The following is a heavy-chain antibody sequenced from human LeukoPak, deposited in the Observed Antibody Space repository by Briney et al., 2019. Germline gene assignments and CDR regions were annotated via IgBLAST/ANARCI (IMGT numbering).Heavy chain of an antibody. D-gene: IGHD1-26*01. J-gene: IGHJ4*02. Sequence: PSETLSLTCTVFGDSITSSNYYWGWIRQPPGKGLEWIGSIYYSGSTYYNPSLKSRVTISVDTSKNQFSLKLTSVTAADTAVYYSARLRVGATTWYLDYWGQGTLVTVSS. CDR2: IYYSGST. CDR3: ARLRVGATTWYLDY. V-gene: IGHV4-39*01. CDR1: GDSITSSNYY.